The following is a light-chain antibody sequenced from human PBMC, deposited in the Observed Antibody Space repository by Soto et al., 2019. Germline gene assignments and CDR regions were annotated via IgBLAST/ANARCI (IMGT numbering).Light chain of an antibody. V-gene: IGLV2-14*01. CDR1: GRDICAYDY. CDR3: SSYTTSYFYV. J-gene: IGLJ1*01. Sequence: QSVLTQPASVSGSPGQAITISCTGSGRDICAYDYVSWYQQHPGKAPKLLIYRVNNRPSGVSYRFSASKSAFTASLTISGLQAEDEAHYYCSSYTTSYFYVFGPGTKVTVL. CDR2: RVN.